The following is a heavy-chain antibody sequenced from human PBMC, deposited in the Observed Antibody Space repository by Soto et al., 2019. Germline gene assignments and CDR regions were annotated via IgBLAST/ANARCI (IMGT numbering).Heavy chain of an antibody. J-gene: IGHJ4*02. V-gene: IGHV3-7*01. CDR2: INQHGGQT. D-gene: IGHD5-12*01. CDR3: VSWDDIVVSND. Sequence: EIQVVESGGGLVQPGGSLRLSCAASGFIFSANWMSWLRQAPGKGLEWVAHINQHGGQTLYVDSVKGRFTISRDNAKSSLYLQMNSLRVDDTAVYYCVSWDDIVVSNDWGQGSLVTVSS. CDR1: GFIFSANW.